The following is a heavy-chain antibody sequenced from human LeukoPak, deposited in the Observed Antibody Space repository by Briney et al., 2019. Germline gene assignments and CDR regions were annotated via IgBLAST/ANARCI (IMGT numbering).Heavy chain of an antibody. J-gene: IGHJ4*02. CDR3: ARSGYCSGGSCYFDY. D-gene: IGHD2-15*01. Sequence: SETLSLTCAVSGGSISSGGYSWSWIRQPPGKGLEWIGYIYYSGSTNYNPSLKSRVTISVDTSKNQFSLKLSSVTAADTAVYYCARSGYCSGGSCYFDYWGQGTLVTVSS. V-gene: IGHV4-61*08. CDR2: IYYSGST. CDR1: GGSISSGGYS.